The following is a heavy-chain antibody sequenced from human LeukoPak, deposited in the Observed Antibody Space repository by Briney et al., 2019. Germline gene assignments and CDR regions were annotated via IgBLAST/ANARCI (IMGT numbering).Heavy chain of an antibody. D-gene: IGHD3-3*01. V-gene: IGHV4-4*09. CDR2: IYTSGST. CDR3: ARQYYDIWSGLSPSASYFDY. Sequence: PSETLSLTCTVSGGSISSYYWSWIRQPPGKGLEWIGYIYTSGSTNYNPSLKSRVTISVDTSKNQFSLKLSSVTAADTAVYYCARQYYDIWSGLSPSASYFDYWGQGTLVTVSS. J-gene: IGHJ4*02. CDR1: GGSISSYY.